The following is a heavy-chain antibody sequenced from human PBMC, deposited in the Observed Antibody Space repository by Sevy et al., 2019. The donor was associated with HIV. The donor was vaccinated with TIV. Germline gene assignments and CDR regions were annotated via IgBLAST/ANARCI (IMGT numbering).Heavy chain of an antibody. CDR1: GYTLTELS. CDR2: FHEDGET. V-gene: IGHV1-24*01. J-gene: IGHJ4*02. CDR3: ATDIVVGRDY. D-gene: IGHD2-2*01. Sequence: ASVKVSCKVFGYTLTELSMHWVRQAPGKGLEWRGGFHEDGETMFAQKFQGRLTMTEDTSTDTGYMELSSLRSEDTAVYYCATDIVVGRDYWGQGTLVTVSS.